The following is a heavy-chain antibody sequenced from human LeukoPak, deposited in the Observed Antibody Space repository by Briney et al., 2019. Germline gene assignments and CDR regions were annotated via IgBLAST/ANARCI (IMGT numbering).Heavy chain of an antibody. D-gene: IGHD3-10*01. V-gene: IGHV3-15*01. Sequence: GGSLRLSCAASGFTFSNAWMSWVRQAPGKGLEWVGRIKSKTDGGTTDYAAPGKGRFTISRDDSKHTLYLQMNSLKTEDTAVYYCTTFSYYYGPGSYYSFAYWGQGTLVTVSS. J-gene: IGHJ4*02. CDR1: GFTFSNAW. CDR3: TTFSYYYGPGSYYSFAY. CDR2: IKSKTDGGTT.